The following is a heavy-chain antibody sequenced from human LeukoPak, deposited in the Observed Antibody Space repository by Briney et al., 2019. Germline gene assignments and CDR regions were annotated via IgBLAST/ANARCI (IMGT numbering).Heavy chain of an antibody. D-gene: IGHD3-22*01. J-gene: IGHJ4*02. CDR2: FNREDDEA. V-gene: IGHV1-24*01. Sequence: GASLKVSCNFSGYTLTDFSMHWVRQAPGKGLEWMGGFNREDDEAIYAPHFQGRVTVTEDTSTDTAYMELSSLRSEDTAVYYCATLDSYYDNSGRPLVPDWGQGTLVTVSS. CDR1: GYTLTDFS. CDR3: ATLDSYYDNSGRPLVPD.